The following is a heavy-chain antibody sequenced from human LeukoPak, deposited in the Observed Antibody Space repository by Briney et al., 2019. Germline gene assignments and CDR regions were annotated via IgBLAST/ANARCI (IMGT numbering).Heavy chain of an antibody. Sequence: GGSLRLSCAASGFTFSSYAMSWVRQAPGKGLEWVSAISGSGGSTYYADSVKGRFTISRDNSKNTLYLQMNSLRAEDTAVYYCAKENYDFWSGYYPGRGHGMDVWGQGTTVTVSS. CDR3: AKENYDFWSGYYPGRGHGMDV. D-gene: IGHD3-3*01. V-gene: IGHV3-23*01. CDR2: ISGSGGST. J-gene: IGHJ6*02. CDR1: GFTFSSYA.